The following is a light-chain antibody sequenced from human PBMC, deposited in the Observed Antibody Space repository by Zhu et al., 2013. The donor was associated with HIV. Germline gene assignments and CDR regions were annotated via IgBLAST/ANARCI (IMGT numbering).Light chain of an antibody. CDR2: GAS. J-gene: IGKJ4*01. Sequence: EIVLTQSPVTLSVSPGERVILSCRASQSVASNLAWYQQRPGQAPRLLIYGASTRATGVPARFSGSGSGTEFTLTVSSLQSEDFGVYYCQQRGNWPPLTFGGGTRVEIK. V-gene: IGKV3-15*01. CDR1: QSVASN. CDR3: QQRGNWPPLT.